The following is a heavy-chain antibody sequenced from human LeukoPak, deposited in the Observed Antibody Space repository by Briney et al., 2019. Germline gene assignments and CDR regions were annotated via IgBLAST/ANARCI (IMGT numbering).Heavy chain of an antibody. J-gene: IGHJ3*02. Sequence: GGSLRLSCAASGLTLSGHGMHWVRQAPGKGLEWVAIIWHDGNIKYYADSVKGRFIVSRDNYKNTVFLQMNSLRGEDTAVYYCARVGSGSYFLDAFDIWGQGTMVTVSS. D-gene: IGHD1-26*01. CDR2: IWHDGNIK. CDR3: ARVGSGSYFLDAFDI. CDR1: GLTLSGHG. V-gene: IGHV3-33*01.